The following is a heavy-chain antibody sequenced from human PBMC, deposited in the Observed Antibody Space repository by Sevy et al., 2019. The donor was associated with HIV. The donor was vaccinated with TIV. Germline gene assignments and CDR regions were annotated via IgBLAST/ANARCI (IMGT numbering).Heavy chain of an antibody. D-gene: IGHD3-22*01. V-gene: IGHV3-23*01. CDR1: GITFSSYA. CDR2: ISGSGYST. Sequence: GGSLRLSCVVSGITFSSYAISWVRQAPGKGLEWVSLISGSGYSTHHADFVKGRFTISRDMSKNSLFLQRNSLRAEDTAVYYCAKDHYDTYVYYHWVDYWGQGTLVTVSS. J-gene: IGHJ4*02. CDR3: AKDHYDTYVYYHWVDY.